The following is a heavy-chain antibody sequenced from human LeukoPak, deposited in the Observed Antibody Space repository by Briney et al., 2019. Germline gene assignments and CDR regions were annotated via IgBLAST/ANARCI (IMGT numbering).Heavy chain of an antibody. J-gene: IGHJ6*02. D-gene: IGHD2-2*01. V-gene: IGHV4-59*01. CDR3: ARDRAVVVPAATEYYYYYYGMDV. Sequence: PSETLSLTCTVSGGSISSYYWSWIRQPPGKGLEWIGYIYYSGSTNYNPSLKSRVTISVDTSKNQFSLKLSSVTAADTAGYYCARDRAVVVPAATEYYYYYYGMDVWGQGTTVTVSS. CDR2: IYYSGST. CDR1: GGSISSYY.